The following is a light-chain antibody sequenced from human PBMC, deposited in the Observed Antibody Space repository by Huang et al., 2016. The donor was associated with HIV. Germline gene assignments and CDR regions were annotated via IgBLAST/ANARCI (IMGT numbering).Light chain of an antibody. CDR2: GAS. Sequence: EIVLTQSPGTLSLSPGERATLSCRASQGVSSDVAWYQQKPGQAPRLLIYGASTRATGIPDRFSGSGSGTDFTLTISRLEPEDFAVYYCQQSDTSPQTFGQGTKLEIK. CDR1: QGVSSD. J-gene: IGKJ2*01. CDR3: QQSDTSPQT. V-gene: IGKV3-20*01.